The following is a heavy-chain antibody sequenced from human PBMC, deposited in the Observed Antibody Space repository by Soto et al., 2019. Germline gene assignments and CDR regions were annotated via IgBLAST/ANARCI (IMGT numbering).Heavy chain of an antibody. CDR1: GFTFSSYA. Sequence: EVQLLEAGGCLVQPGGSLSLSCAASGFTFSSYAMSWVRQAPGKGLEWVSAISGSGGSTYYADYVEGRFTISRDNTKNSLYLQMHSLRAVDTAVYYCAKVFLVATREGNLDYWGQGTLVTVSS. D-gene: IGHD5-12*01. V-gene: IGHV3-23*01. CDR2: ISGSGGST. CDR3: AKVFLVATREGNLDY. J-gene: IGHJ4*02.